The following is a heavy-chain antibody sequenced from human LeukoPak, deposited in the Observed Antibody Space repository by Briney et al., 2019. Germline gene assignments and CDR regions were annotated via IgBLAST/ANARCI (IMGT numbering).Heavy chain of an antibody. Sequence: GSLRLSCAASGFTFSHFWMSWVRQPPGKGLEWIGEIYHSGSTNYNPSLKSRVTISVDKSKNQFSLKLSSVTAADTAVYYCARGSPLLRWPDYWGQGTLVTVSS. CDR2: IYHSGST. V-gene: IGHV4-4*02. CDR3: ARGSPLLRWPDY. J-gene: IGHJ4*02. CDR1: GFTFSHFW. D-gene: IGHD4-23*01.